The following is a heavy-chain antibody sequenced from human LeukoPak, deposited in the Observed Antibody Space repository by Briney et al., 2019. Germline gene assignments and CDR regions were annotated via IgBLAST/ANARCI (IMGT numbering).Heavy chain of an antibody. V-gene: IGHV3-21*01. D-gene: IGHD3-22*01. CDR3: ARDLGQYYDTSDNWFDP. CDR1: GFTFNSYS. J-gene: IGHJ5*02. Sequence: GGSLRLSCAASGFTFNSYSMNWVRQAPGKGLEWVSSISGSNSYIYYADSMKGRFTISRDNAKNTLNLQMNSLRAEDTAVYYCARDLGQYYDTSDNWFDPWGQGTLVTVSS. CDR2: ISGSNSYI.